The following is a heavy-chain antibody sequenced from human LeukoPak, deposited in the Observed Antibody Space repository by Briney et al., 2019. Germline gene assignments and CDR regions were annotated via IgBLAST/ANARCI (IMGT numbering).Heavy chain of an antibody. CDR3: FLPHYYGSGSYN. CDR2: INPNSGGT. D-gene: IGHD3-10*01. V-gene: IGHV1-2*02. J-gene: IGHJ4*02. CDR1: GYTFTGYY. Sequence: ASVKVSCKASGYTFTGYYMHWVRQAPGQGLERMGWINPNSGGTNYAQKFQGRVTMTRDTSISTAYMELSRLRSDDTAVYYCFLPHYYGSGSYNWGQGTLVTVSS.